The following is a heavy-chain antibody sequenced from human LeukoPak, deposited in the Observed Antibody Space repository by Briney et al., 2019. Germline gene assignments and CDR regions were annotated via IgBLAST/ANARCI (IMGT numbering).Heavy chain of an antibody. J-gene: IGHJ5*02. CDR3: ARDRSSGSNL. D-gene: IGHD3-10*01. Sequence: SGGSLRLSCAASGFTFSSYAMSWVRQAPGKGLEWVSSISSSSSYIYYADSVKGRFTISRDNAKNSLYLQMNSLRAEDTAVYYCARDRSSGSNLWGQGTLVTVSS. CDR2: ISSSSSYI. V-gene: IGHV3-21*01. CDR1: GFTFSSYA.